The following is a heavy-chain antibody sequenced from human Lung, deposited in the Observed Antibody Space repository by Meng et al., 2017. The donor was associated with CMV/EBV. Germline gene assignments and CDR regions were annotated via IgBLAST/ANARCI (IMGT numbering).Heavy chain of an antibody. J-gene: IGHJ4*02. V-gene: IGHV1-2*02. Sequence: ASXXVSCKASGYTFTAHYFHWVRQAPGQGLEWMGWIHPHRGDTNYAQQFQGRVTLTRDTSINTGYMELTRLTSDDTAVYYCARDNNWGPDYWSQGTLVTVSS. CDR3: ARDNNWGPDY. D-gene: IGHD7-27*01. CDR1: GYTFTAHY. CDR2: IHPHRGDT.